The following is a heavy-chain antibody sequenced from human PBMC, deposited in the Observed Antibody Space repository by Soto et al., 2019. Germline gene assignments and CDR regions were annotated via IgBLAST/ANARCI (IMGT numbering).Heavy chain of an antibody. V-gene: IGHV3-23*01. Sequence: EVQLLESGGGLVQPGGSLVLSCAASRFTFSSYAMSWVRQAPGKGLEWVSSYYADSVKGRFTISRDSSQNTLYLQMSSLRADDTAVYYCARSLFLASTDTEPFDYWGQGALVTVSS. D-gene: IGHD3-3*02. CDR1: RFTFSSYA. J-gene: IGHJ4*02. CDR3: ARSLFLASTDTEPFDY.